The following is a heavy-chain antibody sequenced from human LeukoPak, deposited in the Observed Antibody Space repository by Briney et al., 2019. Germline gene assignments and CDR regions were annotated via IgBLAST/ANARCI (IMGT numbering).Heavy chain of an antibody. CDR1: RFTLSSYW. J-gene: IGHJ4*02. CDR3: AQVGADFDY. V-gene: IGHV3-23*01. D-gene: IGHD1-26*01. Sequence: GVSLRLSCVASRFTLSSYWMNWVRQAPGKGLEWGSAISGSGGSTYYADSVKGRFTISRDNSKNTLYLQMNSLRAEDTAVYYCAQVGADFDYWGQGTLVTVSS. CDR2: ISGSGGST.